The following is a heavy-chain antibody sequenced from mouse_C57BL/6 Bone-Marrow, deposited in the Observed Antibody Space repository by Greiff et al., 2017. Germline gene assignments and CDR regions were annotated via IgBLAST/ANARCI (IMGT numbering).Heavy chain of an antibody. CDR1: GYNFTSYW. V-gene: IGHV1-69*01. CDR3: ARWYYAMNY. CDR2: IDPSDSYT. J-gene: IGHJ4*01. Sequence: QVQLQQPGAELVMPGASVKLSCKASGYNFTSYWMHWVKQRPGQGLEWIGEIDPSDSYTNYNQKFKGNFTLTIDKSSSKAYMQLSSLTSEDSAVYYCARWYYAMNYWGQGTSVPVSS.